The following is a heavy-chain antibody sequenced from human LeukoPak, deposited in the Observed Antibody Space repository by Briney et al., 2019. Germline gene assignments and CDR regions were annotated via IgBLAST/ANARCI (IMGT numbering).Heavy chain of an antibody. J-gene: IGHJ4*02. CDR1: GGSISSYY. CDR2: INHSGST. V-gene: IGHV4-34*01. Sequence: PSETLSLTCTVSGGSISSYYWSWIRQPPGKGLEWIGEINHSGSTNYNPSLKSRVTISVDTSKNQFSLKLSSVTAADTAVYYCARGHDSSGYSPDYWGQGTLVTVSS. CDR3: ARGHDSSGYSPDY. D-gene: IGHD3-22*01.